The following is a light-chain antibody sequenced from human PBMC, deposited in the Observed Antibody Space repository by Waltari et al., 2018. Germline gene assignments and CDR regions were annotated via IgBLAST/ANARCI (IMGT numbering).Light chain of an antibody. CDR1: SSDVGGYNS. Sequence: QSALTPPASVSGSPGQSITISCTGTSSDVGGYNSVSRYQQHPGKAPKLMIYEVSNRPSGVSNRFSGSKSGNTASLTISGLQAEDEADYYCSSYTSSSTYVFGTGTKVTVL. CDR3: SSYTSSSTYV. V-gene: IGLV2-14*01. J-gene: IGLJ1*01. CDR2: EVS.